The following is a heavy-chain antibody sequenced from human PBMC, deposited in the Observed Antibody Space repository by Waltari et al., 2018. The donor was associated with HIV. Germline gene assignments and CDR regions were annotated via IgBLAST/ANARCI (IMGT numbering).Heavy chain of an antibody. Sequence: QVQLVQSGAEGKTPGASVEISCKASGYTFSNYYLHWVRQAPGQGLEWMGRINPSNGGTNYAQSFQGRVTMTRDTSISTAYMELTRLTSDDTAVYYCARAYCSATGCQIGGYCGQGTLVTVSS. CDR3: ARAYCSATGCQIGGY. V-gene: IGHV1-2*06. J-gene: IGHJ4*02. D-gene: IGHD2-2*01. CDR2: INPSNGGT. CDR1: GYTFSNYY.